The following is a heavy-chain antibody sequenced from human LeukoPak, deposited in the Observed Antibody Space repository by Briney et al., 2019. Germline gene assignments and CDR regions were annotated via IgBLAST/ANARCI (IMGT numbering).Heavy chain of an antibody. CDR3: ARVSASDPSKNYFDY. D-gene: IGHD4/OR15-4a*01. Sequence: PSQTLSLTCTVSGGSISSGDYYWSWIRQPPGKGLEWIGYIYYSASTYYNPSLKSRVTISVDTSKNQFSLKLSSVTAADTAVYYCARVSASDPSKNYFDYWGQGTLVTVSS. CDR1: GGSISSGDYY. CDR2: IYYSAST. J-gene: IGHJ4*02. V-gene: IGHV4-30-4*01.